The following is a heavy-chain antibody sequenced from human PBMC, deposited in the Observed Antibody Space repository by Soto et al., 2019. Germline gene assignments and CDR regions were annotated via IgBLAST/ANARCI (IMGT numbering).Heavy chain of an antibody. CDR2: IKEDGSEK. D-gene: IGHD6-25*01. Sequence: HPGGSLRLSCAASGFTFGRSWMSWVRQTPGKGLEWVANIKEDGSEKYYMDSVKGRFTISRDNAKNSLYLQMNSLRAEDTAVYYCAREMSGYWGQGTLVXVSS. J-gene: IGHJ4*02. CDR1: GFTFGRSW. CDR3: AREMSGY. V-gene: IGHV3-7*01.